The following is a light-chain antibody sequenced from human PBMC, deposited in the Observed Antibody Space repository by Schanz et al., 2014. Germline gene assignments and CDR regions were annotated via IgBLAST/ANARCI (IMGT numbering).Light chain of an antibody. Sequence: QSVLTQPPSVSGAPGHIFTISFTFIISNIFSHYYLHLSPPLPFPSPPLLLSFNINRPSVVPDRFSGSKSGTSASLAISGLQSEDEADYYCASWDDSLNARVFGGGTKLTVL. CDR2: FNI. J-gene: IGLJ3*02. V-gene: IGLV1-40*01. CDR1: ISNIFSHYY. CDR3: ASWDDSLNARV.